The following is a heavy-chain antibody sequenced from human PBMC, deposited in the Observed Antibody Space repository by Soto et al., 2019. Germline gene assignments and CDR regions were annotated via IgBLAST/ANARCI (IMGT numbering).Heavy chain of an antibody. V-gene: IGHV1-2*02. J-gene: IGHJ6*02. CDR1: GYTFTGYY. D-gene: IGHD3-10*02. CDR3: SCSTVRHYYFYYGMDV. CDR2: INPNSSGT. Sequence: ASVQVSCRTSGYTFTGYYMHWVLQAPGQGLEWMGWINPNSSGTNYAQNFQGRVPMTRDTSISTAYMELSRMRSDDTAVYVCSCSTVRHYYFYYGMDVWGQGTTVTVSS.